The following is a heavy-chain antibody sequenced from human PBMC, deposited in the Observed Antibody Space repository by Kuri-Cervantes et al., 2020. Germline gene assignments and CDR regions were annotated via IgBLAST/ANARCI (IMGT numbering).Heavy chain of an antibody. D-gene: IGHD1-7*01. CDR2: VYNSGST. CDR3: AKDSDDGWDYNTFDI. CDR1: GGSFSGYS. V-gene: IGHV4-59*01. Sequence: GSLRLSCAVYGGSFSGYSWSWIRQPPGKGLEWIGSVYNSGSTTNYNPSLKSRVIISVDTSNNQFSLKLSSVTAADTAIYYCAKDSDDGWDYNTFDIWGQGTMVTVSS. J-gene: IGHJ3*02.